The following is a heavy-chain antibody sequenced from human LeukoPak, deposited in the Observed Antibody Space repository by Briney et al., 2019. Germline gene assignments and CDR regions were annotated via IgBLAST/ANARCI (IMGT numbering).Heavy chain of an antibody. Sequence: ASVKVSCKASGYTFTSYDINWVRQATGQGLEWMGWMNPNSGNTGYAQKFQGRVTITRNTSISTAYMELSSLRSEDTAVYYCARRRLRGYYFDYWGQGTLVTVSS. D-gene: IGHD6-25*01. CDR2: MNPNSGNT. J-gene: IGHJ4*02. V-gene: IGHV1-8*03. CDR1: GYTFTSYD. CDR3: ARRRLRGYYFDY.